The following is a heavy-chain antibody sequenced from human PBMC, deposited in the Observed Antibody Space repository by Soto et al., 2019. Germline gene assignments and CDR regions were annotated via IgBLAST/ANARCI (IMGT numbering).Heavy chain of an antibody. CDR2: IYGGGTT. J-gene: IGHJ4*02. CDR3: VQTTGWPGFDF. Sequence: EVQLVESGGGSIQPGGSLRLSCAASGFAVSSKYMTWVRQAPGKGLEWVSVIYGGGTTYYADSVKGRFTISRDTSKNTLSLQMNSLGAEDTAVYYCVQTTGWPGFDFWGQGTLVTVSS. V-gene: IGHV3-53*01. CDR1: GFAVSSKY. D-gene: IGHD6-19*01.